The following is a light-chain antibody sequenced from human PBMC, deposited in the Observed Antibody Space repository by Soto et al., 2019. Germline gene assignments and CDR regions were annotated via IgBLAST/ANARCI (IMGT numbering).Light chain of an antibody. CDR1: SGHSSYA. V-gene: IGLV4-69*01. J-gene: IGLJ1*01. Sequence: QSVLTQSPSASASLGASVKLTCILSSGHSSYAIAWHQQRPEKGPRYLMKLNSDGSHNKGDGIPDRFSGSSSGAERYLTISSLQSEDEADYYCQTWGTGIPYVFGTGTKVTVL. CDR3: QTWGTGIPYV. CDR2: LNSDGSH.